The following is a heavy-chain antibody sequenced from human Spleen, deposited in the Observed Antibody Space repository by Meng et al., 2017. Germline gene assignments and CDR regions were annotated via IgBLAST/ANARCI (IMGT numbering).Heavy chain of an antibody. J-gene: IGHJ4*02. Sequence: GESLKISCAASGFTFSSYAMSWVRQAPGKGLEWVSGISIGGDRTYYIDSVKGRFTISRDNSKNTVYLQMNSLRAEDTAVYYCAKEEVPNDYWGQGTLVTVSS. CDR3: AKEEVPNDY. CDR2: ISIGGDRT. CDR1: GFTFSSYA. V-gene: IGHV3-23*01. D-gene: IGHD1-1*01.